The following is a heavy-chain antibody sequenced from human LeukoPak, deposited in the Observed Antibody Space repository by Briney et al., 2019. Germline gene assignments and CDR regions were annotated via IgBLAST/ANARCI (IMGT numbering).Heavy chain of an antibody. V-gene: IGHV4-30-4*08. J-gene: IGHJ4*02. CDR2: IYYSGST. CDR1: SGSISSGDYY. Sequence: PSETLSLTCTVSSGSISSGDYYWSWIRQPPGKGLEWIGYIYYSGSTYYNPSLKSRVTISVDTSKNQFSLKLSSVTAADTAVYYCARKNYDEGPFDYWGQGTLVTVSS. CDR3: ARKNYDEGPFDY. D-gene: IGHD3-3*01.